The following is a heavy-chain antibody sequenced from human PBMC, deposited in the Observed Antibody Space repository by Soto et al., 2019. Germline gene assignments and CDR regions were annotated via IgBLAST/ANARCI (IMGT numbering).Heavy chain of an antibody. CDR1: GFTFSNYD. D-gene: IGHD3-16*01. V-gene: IGHV3-13*01. J-gene: IGHJ4*02. CDR3: ASGGLYI. Sequence: EVQLVESGGGLVQPGGSLRLSCAASGFTFSNYDMHWVRQTSGKGLEWVAGIGTAGDTYYTGSVKGRFSISRENAKNSFYRQMNSLRAEDTAVYYCASGGLYICGQGTLVTVSS. CDR2: IGTAGDT.